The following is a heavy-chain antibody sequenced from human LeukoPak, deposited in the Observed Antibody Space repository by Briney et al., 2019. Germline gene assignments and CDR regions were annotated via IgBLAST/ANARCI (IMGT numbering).Heavy chain of an antibody. Sequence: SETLSLTCVVSGDSISSGDYSWTWIRQPLGKGLEWIGNIYHSGSTYNNPSLKSRVTISVDRSKNHISLKMTSVTAADTAVYFCARLQGHLGGNWFDPWGQGTLVTVSS. CDR1: GDSISSGDYS. V-gene: IGHV4-30-2*01. D-gene: IGHD4-11*01. J-gene: IGHJ5*02. CDR2: IYHSGST. CDR3: ARLQGHLGGNWFDP.